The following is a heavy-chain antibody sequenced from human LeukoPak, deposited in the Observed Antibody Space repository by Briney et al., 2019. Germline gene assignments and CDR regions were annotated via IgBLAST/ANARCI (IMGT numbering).Heavy chain of an antibody. J-gene: IGHJ4*02. V-gene: IGHV3-33*01. CDR1: GFTFSNYG. CDR2: IWYDGSNK. D-gene: IGHD3-22*01. CDR3: ARAPYYSHVEFYFDY. Sequence: PGGSLRLSCAASGFTFSNYGMHWVRQAPGKGLEWVALIWYDGSNKYYADSVKGRFTISRDNSKNTLYLQMNSLRAEDTAVYYCARAPYYSHVEFYFDYWGQGTLVTVSS.